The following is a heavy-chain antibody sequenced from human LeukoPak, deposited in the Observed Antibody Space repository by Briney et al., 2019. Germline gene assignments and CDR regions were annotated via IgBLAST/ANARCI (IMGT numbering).Heavy chain of an antibody. Sequence: SETLSLTCTVSGGSISSYYWRWIRQPAGKGLEWIGRIYTSGSTNYNPSLKSRVTMSVDTSKNQFSLKLSSVTAADTAVYYCARGSPWFGGYGYFDYWGQGTLVTVSS. CDR1: GGSISSYY. CDR2: IYTSGST. V-gene: IGHV4-4*07. D-gene: IGHD3-10*01. J-gene: IGHJ4*02. CDR3: ARGSPWFGGYGYFDY.